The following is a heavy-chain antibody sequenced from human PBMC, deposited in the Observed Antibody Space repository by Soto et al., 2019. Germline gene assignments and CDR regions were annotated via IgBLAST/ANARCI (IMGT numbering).Heavy chain of an antibody. CDR1: GGTFSSYA. Sequence: SVKVSCKASGGTFSSYAISWVRQAPGQGLEWMGGIIPIFGTANYAQKFQGRVTITADKSTSTAYMELSSLRSEDTAVYYCASGTYDILTGYYSGPFWFDPWGQGTLVTVSS. D-gene: IGHD3-9*01. CDR3: ASGTYDILTGYYSGPFWFDP. J-gene: IGHJ5*02. V-gene: IGHV1-69*06. CDR2: IIPIFGTA.